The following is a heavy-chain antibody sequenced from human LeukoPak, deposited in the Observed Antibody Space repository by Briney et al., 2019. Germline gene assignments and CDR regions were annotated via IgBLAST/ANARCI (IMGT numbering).Heavy chain of an antibody. Sequence: GSLRLSCAASGFTFSSYAMHWVRQAPGKGLEWVAVISYDGSNKYYADSVKGRFTISRDNSKNTLYLQMNSLRAEDTAVYYCAKDGDYWGQGTLVTVSS. V-gene: IGHV3-30-3*01. CDR3: AKDGDY. CDR1: GFTFSSYA. J-gene: IGHJ4*02. CDR2: ISYDGSNK.